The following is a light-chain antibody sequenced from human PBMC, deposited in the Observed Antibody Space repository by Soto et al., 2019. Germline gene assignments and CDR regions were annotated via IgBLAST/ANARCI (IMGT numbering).Light chain of an antibody. V-gene: IGKV1-5*01. CDR1: QTINNL. CDR2: DAS. J-gene: IGKJ1*01. CDR3: QQYTTYSWT. Sequence: DIRMTQCPSTLSAWLGERVTTSCGANQTINNLLAWYQQKPGKAPKLLIYDASSLESGVPSRFRGSGSGTEFNLTIASLQTDDFATYYCQQYTTYSWTFGQGTKVDIK.